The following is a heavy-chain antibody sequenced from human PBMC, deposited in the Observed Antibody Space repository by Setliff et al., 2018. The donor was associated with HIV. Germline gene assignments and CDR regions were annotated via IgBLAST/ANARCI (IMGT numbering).Heavy chain of an antibody. Sequence: GGSLRLSCAASGFSFSNYHMHWVRQAPGRGLEWVSFIGKAGTIYYADSVKGRFTISRDNAKNSLYLQMNSLRAEDTAVYYCARDRGSYYGFDYWGQGTLVTVSS. CDR2: IGKAGTI. CDR3: ARDRGSYYGFDY. J-gene: IGHJ4*02. CDR1: GFSFSNYH. V-gene: IGHV3-48*01. D-gene: IGHD1-26*01.